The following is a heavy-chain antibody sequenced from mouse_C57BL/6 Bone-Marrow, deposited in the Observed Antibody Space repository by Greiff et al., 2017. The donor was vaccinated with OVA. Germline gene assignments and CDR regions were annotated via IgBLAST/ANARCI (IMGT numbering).Heavy chain of an antibody. Sequence: EVKLQQSGPELVKPGASVKISCKASGYTFTDYYMNWVKPSHGKSLEWIGDINPNNGGTSYNQKFKGKATLTVDQSSSTAYLELRSLTSEDSAVYYCARITTIVAPGFYAMDYWGQGTSVTVSS. D-gene: IGHD1-1*01. CDR2: INPNNGGT. V-gene: IGHV1-26*01. CDR1: GYTFTDYY. J-gene: IGHJ4*01. CDR3: ARITTIVAPGFYAMDY.